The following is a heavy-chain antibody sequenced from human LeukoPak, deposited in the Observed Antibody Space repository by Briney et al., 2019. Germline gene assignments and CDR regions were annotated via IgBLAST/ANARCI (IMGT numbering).Heavy chain of an antibody. V-gene: IGHV4-38-2*02. CDR3: ARARGSSSRWYYFDY. CDR2: IYHTGST. CDR1: GYSIISGNN. D-gene: IGHD6-13*01. J-gene: IGHJ4*02. Sequence: SETLSLTCSVYGYSIISGNNWGWIRQPPEKGLEWIGFIYHTGSTYYSPSLKSRVTMSVDTSKNQFSLKLRSVTAADTAIHYCARARGSSSRWYYFDYWGQGTLVTVSS.